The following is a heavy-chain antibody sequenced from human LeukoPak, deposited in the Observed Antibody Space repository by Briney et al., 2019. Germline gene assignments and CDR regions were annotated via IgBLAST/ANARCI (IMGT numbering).Heavy chain of an antibody. J-gene: IGHJ5*02. D-gene: IGHD2-15*01. CDR1: GFTFRDYG. CDR3: AKGGSAGHNWFDP. Sequence: GGTLRLSCAASGFTFRDYGMHWIRQAPGKGLEWVAFIRNDGSNEYYPDSVKGRFTISRDNSRNTLYLHMNSLRDEHTAVYYCAKGGSAGHNWFDPWGEGTLVTVSS. V-gene: IGHV3-30*02. CDR2: IRNDGSNE.